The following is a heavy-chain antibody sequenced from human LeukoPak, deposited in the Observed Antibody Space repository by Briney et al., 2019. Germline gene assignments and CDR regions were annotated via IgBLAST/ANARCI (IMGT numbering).Heavy chain of an antibody. J-gene: IGHJ3*02. D-gene: IGHD6-13*01. CDR1: GGSFSGYY. CDR2: IYYSGST. CDR3: ARVVLEQQLVSYPYDI. Sequence: PSETLSLTCAVSGGSFSGYYWSWIRQPPGKGLEWIGYIYYSGSTNYNPSLKSRVTISVDTSKNQFSLKLSSVTAADTAVYYCARVVLEQQLVSYPYDIWGQGTMVTVSS. V-gene: IGHV4-59*01.